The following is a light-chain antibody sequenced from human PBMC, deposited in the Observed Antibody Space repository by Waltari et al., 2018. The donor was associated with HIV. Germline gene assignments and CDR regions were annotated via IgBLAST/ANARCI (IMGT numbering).Light chain of an antibody. CDR1: QSISHN. V-gene: IGKV1-39*01. CDR2: AAS. J-gene: IGKJ5*01. CDR3: QQTLRTPHT. Sequence: DIQMTQSPSSLSASVGNRVTISWRAPQSISHNLNWYQQTAEKAPRLLIFAASNVHSGVPSRFSGSGSGTVVNLTVNNLQPEDCATYYCQQTLRTPHTFGPGIRLE.